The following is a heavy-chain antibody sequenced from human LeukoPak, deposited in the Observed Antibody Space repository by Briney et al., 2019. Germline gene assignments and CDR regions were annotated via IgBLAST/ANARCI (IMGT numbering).Heavy chain of an antibody. D-gene: IGHD3-3*01. CDR2: FFHTGIT. V-gene: IGHV4-4*02. J-gene: IGHJ4*02. CDR1: GASISISNW. CDR3: ASVDGDNVFGVVGHF. Sequence: SETLSLTCAVSGASISISNWWGWVRQPPGKGLEWIGEFFHTGITNYNPSLKNRVTISVDKSKNQFSLTLSSVTAADTAVYYCASVDGDNVFGVVGHFWGQGALVIVSS.